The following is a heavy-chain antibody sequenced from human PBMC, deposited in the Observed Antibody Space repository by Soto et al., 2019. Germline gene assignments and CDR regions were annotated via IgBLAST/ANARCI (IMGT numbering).Heavy chain of an antibody. V-gene: IGHV4-34*01. CDR3: ARDCDYDRYFDL. J-gene: IGHJ2*01. CDR2: INHSGST. Sequence: QVQLQQWGAGLLKPSETLSLTCAVYGGSFSGYYWSWIRHPPGKGLEWIGEINHSGSTNYNPSLKSRVTISVDTSKNHFSLKLSSVTAADTAVYYCARDCDYDRYFDLWGRGTLVTVSS. D-gene: IGHD2-21*02. CDR1: GGSFSGYY.